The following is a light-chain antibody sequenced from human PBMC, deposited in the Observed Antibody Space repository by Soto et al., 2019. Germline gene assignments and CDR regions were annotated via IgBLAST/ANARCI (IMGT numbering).Light chain of an antibody. J-gene: IGKJ1*01. CDR1: QSVSSSY. CDR2: GAS. V-gene: IGKV3-20*01. Sequence: EIVLTQSPGTLSLSPGEGATLSCRASQSVSSSYLAWYQQKPGQAPRLLIYGASSRATGIPDRFSGSGSGTVFTLTISRLEPEDFAVYYCQQHGSSPPTFGQGTKVEIK. CDR3: QQHGSSPPT.